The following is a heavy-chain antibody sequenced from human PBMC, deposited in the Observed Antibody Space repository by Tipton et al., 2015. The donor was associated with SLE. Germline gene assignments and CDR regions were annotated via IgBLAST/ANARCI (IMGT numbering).Heavy chain of an antibody. V-gene: IGHV4-59*01. CDR3: ARVGSYFDY. CDR2: IYYSGST. Sequence: TLSLTCTVSGGSIRSYYWSWIRQPPGKGLEWIGYIYYSGSTNYNPSLKSRVTISVDTSKNQFSLKLSSVTAADTAVYYCARVGSYFDYWGQGTMVTVSS. J-gene: IGHJ4*03. CDR1: GGSIRSYY.